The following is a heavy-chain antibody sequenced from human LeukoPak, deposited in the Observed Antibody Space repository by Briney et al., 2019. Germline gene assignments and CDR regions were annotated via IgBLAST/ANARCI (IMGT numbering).Heavy chain of an antibody. CDR2: ISAYNGNT. D-gene: IGHD1-1*01. CDR1: GYTFTSYG. V-gene: IGHV1-18*01. CDR3: ASAPRGTAIPYELPAGP. J-gene: IGHJ5*02. Sequence: AASVKVSCKASGYTFTSYGISWVRQAPGQGLEWMGWISAYNGNTNYAQKLQGRVTMTTDTSTSTAYMELRSLRSDDTAVYYCASAPRGTAIPYELPAGPWGQGTLVTVSS.